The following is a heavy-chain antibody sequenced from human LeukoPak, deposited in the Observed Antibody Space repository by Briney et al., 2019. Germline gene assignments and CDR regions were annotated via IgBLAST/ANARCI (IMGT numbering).Heavy chain of an antibody. D-gene: IGHD3-10*01. CDR2: IGGSGDNT. CDR1: GFTFRSYG. Sequence: PGGSLRLSCVASGFTFRSYGMNWVRQAPGKGLEWVSVIGGSGDNTYYADSVKGRFTISRDNSKNTLFLQMNSLRAEDTAIYYCAKAYYGSGSYGWFDYWGQGTLVTVSS. J-gene: IGHJ4*02. CDR3: AKAYYGSGSYGWFDY. V-gene: IGHV3-23*01.